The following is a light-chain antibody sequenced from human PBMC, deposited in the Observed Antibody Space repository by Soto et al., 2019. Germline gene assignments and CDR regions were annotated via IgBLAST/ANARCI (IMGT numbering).Light chain of an antibody. J-gene: IGLJ3*02. CDR2: EDT. CDR3: SSYADTFWV. CDR1: SSDVGGYKL. Sequence: QSALTQPASVSGSPGQSITISCTGTSSDVGGYKLVSWYQQYPGKAPKLIIYEDTKRPSGVSNRFSGSKSGNTASLTISGLQAEDEADYHCSSYADTFWVFGGGTKLTVL. V-gene: IGLV2-23*01.